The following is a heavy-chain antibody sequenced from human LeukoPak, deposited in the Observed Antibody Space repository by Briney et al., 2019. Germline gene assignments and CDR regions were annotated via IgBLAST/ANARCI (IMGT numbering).Heavy chain of an antibody. J-gene: IGHJ6*02. CDR2: IWYDGSNK. D-gene: IGHD1-7*01. CDR1: GFTFSSYG. V-gene: IGHV3-30*02. Sequence: TGGSLRLSCAASGFTFSSYGMHWVRQAPGKGLEWVAVIWYDGSNKYYADSVKGRFTISRDNSKNTLYLQMNSLRAEDTAVYYCAKDLGGTGTTFFGYYYYGMDVWGQGTTVTVSS. CDR3: AKDLGGTGTTFFGYYYYGMDV.